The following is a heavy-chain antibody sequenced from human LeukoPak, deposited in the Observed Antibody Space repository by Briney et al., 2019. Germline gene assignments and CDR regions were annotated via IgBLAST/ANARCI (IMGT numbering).Heavy chain of an antibody. CDR2: IYTSGTT. Sequence: SETLSLTCIVSGGSTSSYYWSWIRQPAGKGLEWIGRIYTSGTTNYNPSLKSRVTMSVDTSKNQFSLKLRSVTAADTAVYYCARNDYSNNNWFDPWGQETLVTVSS. J-gene: IGHJ5*02. D-gene: IGHD4-11*01. CDR3: ARNDYSNNNWFDP. V-gene: IGHV4-4*07. CDR1: GGSTSSYY.